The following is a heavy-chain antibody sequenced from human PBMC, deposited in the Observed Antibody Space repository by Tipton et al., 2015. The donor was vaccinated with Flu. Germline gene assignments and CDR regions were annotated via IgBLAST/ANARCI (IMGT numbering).Heavy chain of an antibody. D-gene: IGHD1-1*01. CDR3: ARKGVNDLSRAFDI. V-gene: IGHV4-4*07. CDR1: GDSISSYY. J-gene: IGHJ3*02. Sequence: TLSLTCTVSGDSISSYYWSWIRQPAGKRLEWIGRIYTSGNTNYNPSLKSRVTMSVDTSKNQFSLNLSSVTAADTAIYYCARKGVNDLSRAFDIWGQGTMVTVSS. CDR2: IYTSGNT.